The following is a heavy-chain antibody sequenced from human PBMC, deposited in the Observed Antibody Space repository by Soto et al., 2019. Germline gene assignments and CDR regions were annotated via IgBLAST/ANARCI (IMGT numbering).Heavy chain of an antibody. Sequence: PSETLSLTCTVSGGSISSCYWSWIRQPPGKGLEWIGYIYYSGSTNYNPSPKSRVTISVDTSKNQFSLKLSSVTAADTAVYYCARAPSSGWRLEAMFDYWGQGTLVTV. V-gene: IGHV4-59*01. CDR3: ARAPSSGWRLEAMFDY. CDR1: GGSISSCY. D-gene: IGHD6-19*01. CDR2: IYYSGST. J-gene: IGHJ4*02.